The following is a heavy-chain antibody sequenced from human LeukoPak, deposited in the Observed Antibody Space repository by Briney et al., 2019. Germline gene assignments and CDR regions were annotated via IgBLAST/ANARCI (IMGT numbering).Heavy chain of an antibody. CDR2: ITSRGEST. Sequence: GGSLRLSCAASGFTLSIYAMSWVRQAPGKGLQWVSSITSRGESTLYVDSVKGRFTITRDNSENTLYLQMHSLRAEDTAVYYCARDRPNYYGSDGHYYRRDGDYWGRGTLVSVSS. D-gene: IGHD3-22*01. CDR1: GFTLSIYA. V-gene: IGHV3-23*01. CDR3: ARDRPNYYGSDGHYYRRDGDY. J-gene: IGHJ4*02.